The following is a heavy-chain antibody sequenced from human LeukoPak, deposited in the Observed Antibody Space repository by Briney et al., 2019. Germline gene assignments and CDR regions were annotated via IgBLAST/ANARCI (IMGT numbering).Heavy chain of an antibody. Sequence: GGSLRLSCTASGFTFSIYTMQWVRQAPGKGLEWVALSLFDGNIKYYAASVKGRFTISRDNSKNTLYLQMSSLRPEDTAMYYCARTAHFYSNGFDIWGQGTMVTVSS. D-gene: IGHD1-26*01. CDR2: SLFDGNIK. V-gene: IGHV3-30-3*01. J-gene: IGHJ3*02. CDR1: GFTFSIYT. CDR3: ARTAHFYSNGFDI.